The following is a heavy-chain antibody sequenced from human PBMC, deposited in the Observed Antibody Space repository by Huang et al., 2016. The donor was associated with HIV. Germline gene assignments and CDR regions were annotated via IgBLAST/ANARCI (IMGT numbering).Heavy chain of an antibody. CDR3: ARSAYGDLDY. V-gene: IGHV1-8*02. J-gene: IGHJ4*02. Sequence: QVHLVQSGAEVKKHGASVKVSCKASGYTFTNYDINWVRQAPGRGRGWMGCMNPNTGNTGFAQSVQGRVTMTRKTSITTAYMELTSLTSEDTSVYYCARSAYGDLDYWGLGTLVIVSS. CDR2: MNPNTGNT. D-gene: IGHD4-17*01. CDR1: GYTFTNYD.